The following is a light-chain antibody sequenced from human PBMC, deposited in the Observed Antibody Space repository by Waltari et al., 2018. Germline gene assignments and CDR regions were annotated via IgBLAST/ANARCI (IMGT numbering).Light chain of an antibody. V-gene: IGLV2-23*02. CDR2: EVS. CDR3: CSYAGSSTVV. J-gene: IGLJ2*01. CDR1: SSDVGSYNL. Sequence: QSALTQPASVSGSPGQSITISCTGTSSDVGSYNLVSWYQQHPGKAPKLMIYEVSKRPCGVSNRFSGSKSGNTASLTISGLQAEDEADYYCCSYAGSSTVVFGGGTKLTVL.